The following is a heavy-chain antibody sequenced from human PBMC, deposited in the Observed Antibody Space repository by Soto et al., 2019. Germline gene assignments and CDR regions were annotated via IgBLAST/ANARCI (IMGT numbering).Heavy chain of an antibody. Sequence: PGGSLRLSCAAPGFTFSSYWMNWGRQAPGKGLEWVANIKQDGSEKYYVDSVKGRFTISRDNAKNSLYLQMNSLRAEDTAVYYCAREIKTTAIKYYYYGMDVWGQGTTVTVSS. J-gene: IGHJ6*02. CDR3: AREIKTTAIKYYYYGMDV. CDR2: IKQDGSEK. V-gene: IGHV3-7*01. CDR1: GFTFSSYW. D-gene: IGHD4-4*01.